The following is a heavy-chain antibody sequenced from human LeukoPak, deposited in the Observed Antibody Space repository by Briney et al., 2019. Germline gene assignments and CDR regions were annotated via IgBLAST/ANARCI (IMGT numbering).Heavy chain of an antibody. CDR1: GYTFTSYA. Sequence: ASVKVSCKASGYTFTSYAMHWVRQAPGQRLEWMGWINAGNGNTKYSQELQGRVTITRDTSASTAYMELSSLRSEDMAVYYCARGSIAARLSRYYYMDVWGKGTTVTVSS. D-gene: IGHD6-6*01. CDR3: ARGSIAARLSRYYYMDV. V-gene: IGHV1-3*03. J-gene: IGHJ6*03. CDR2: INAGNGNT.